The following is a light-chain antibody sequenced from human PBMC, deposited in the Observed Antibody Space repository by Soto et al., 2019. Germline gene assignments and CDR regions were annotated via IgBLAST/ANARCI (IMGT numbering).Light chain of an antibody. J-gene: IGLJ1*01. CDR1: SSDVGGYNY. V-gene: IGLV2-14*01. CDR2: EVS. CDR3: SSYTSSSTLNYV. Sequence: QSVLTQPASVSGSPGQSITISCTETSSDVGGYNYLSWYQQHPGKAPKLMIYEVSNRPLGVSTRFSGSKSGNTASLTISGLQTEDEADYYCSSYTSSSTLNYVFGTGTKLTVL.